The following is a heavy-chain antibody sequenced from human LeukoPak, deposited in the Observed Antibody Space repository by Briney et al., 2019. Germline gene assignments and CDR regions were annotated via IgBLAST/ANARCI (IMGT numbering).Heavy chain of an antibody. CDR1: GYTFTSYY. D-gene: IGHD5-18*01. J-gene: IGHJ6*04. CDR2: INPSGGST. CDR3: ARTDTAIVPYCYYYGMDV. Sequence: ASVKVSCKASGYTFTSYYMHWVRQAPGQGLEWMGIINPSGGSTSYAQKFQGRVTMTRDTSTSTVYMELNSLRSEDTAVYYCARTDTAIVPYCYYYGMDVWGKGTTVTVSS. V-gene: IGHV1-46*01.